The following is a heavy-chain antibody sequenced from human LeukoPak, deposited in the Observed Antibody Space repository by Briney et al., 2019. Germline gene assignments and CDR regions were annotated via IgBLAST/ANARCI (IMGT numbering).Heavy chain of an antibody. V-gene: IGHV3-23*01. Sequence: GGSLRLSCAASGFTFSSYAMSWVRQAPGKGLEWVSAISGSGGSTYYADSVKGRFTISRDNSKNTLYLQMNSLRAEDTAVYYCVRRYYYGSGSPFYGMDVWGQGTTVTVSS. D-gene: IGHD3-10*01. CDR3: VRRYYYGSGSPFYGMDV. J-gene: IGHJ6*02. CDR1: GFTFSSYA. CDR2: ISGSGGST.